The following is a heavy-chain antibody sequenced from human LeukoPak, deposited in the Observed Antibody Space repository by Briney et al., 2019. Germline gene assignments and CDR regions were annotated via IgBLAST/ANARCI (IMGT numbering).Heavy chain of an antibody. Sequence: GGSLRLSCAASGFTFSSYWMSWVRQAPGKGLEWVANIKQDGSEKYYVDSVKGRFTISRDNAKNSLYLQMNSLRAEDTAVYYCARLGISLWFGELESWGQGTLVTVSS. CDR1: GFTFSSYW. CDR2: IKQDGSEK. D-gene: IGHD3-10*01. CDR3: ARLGISLWFGELES. J-gene: IGHJ5*02. V-gene: IGHV3-7*01.